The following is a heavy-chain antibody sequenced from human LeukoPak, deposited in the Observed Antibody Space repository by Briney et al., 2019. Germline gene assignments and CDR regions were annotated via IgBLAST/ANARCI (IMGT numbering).Heavy chain of an antibody. CDR1: EYTFTNYW. V-gene: IGHV5-51*01. D-gene: IGHD6-19*01. CDR2: IYPGDSDT. J-gene: IGHJ5*02. Sequence: PGESLKISCKGSEYTFTNYWIGWVRQMPGKGLEWMGIIYPGDSDTRYSPSFQGQVTISADKSISTAYLQWSSLKASDTAMYYCALRDSSGWYGFDPWGQGTLVTVPS. CDR3: ALRDSSGWYGFDP.